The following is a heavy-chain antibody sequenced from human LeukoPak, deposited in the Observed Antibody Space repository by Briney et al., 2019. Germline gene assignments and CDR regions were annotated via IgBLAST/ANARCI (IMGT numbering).Heavy chain of an antibody. Sequence: PGGSLRLSCGASVFTFSNYAMHWVRQAPGEGLEWLAFISYDGSLKYYADSVKGRFTISRDTSKNTLHLQMDSLKPEDTAVYFCTRSQHIMNGSLNDAFDIWGQGTMVTVSS. CDR2: ISYDGSLK. V-gene: IGHV3-30*04. J-gene: IGHJ3*02. CDR3: TRSQHIMNGSLNDAFDI. CDR1: VFTFSNYA. D-gene: IGHD3-9*01.